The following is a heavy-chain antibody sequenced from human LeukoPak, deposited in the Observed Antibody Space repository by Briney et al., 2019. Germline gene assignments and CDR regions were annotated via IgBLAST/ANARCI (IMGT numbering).Heavy chain of an antibody. CDR2: INPNSGGT. J-gene: IGHJ4*02. V-gene: IGHV1-2*02. CDR3: ARDPEILRASYSYSF. D-gene: IGHD5-18*01. CDR1: GYTFTAYY. Sequence: GASVKVSCKASGYTFTAYYMHWVRQAPGQGLEWMGWINPNSGGTKYAQKFQGRVTMTRHTSISTAYMELSSLRSDDTAVYYCARDPEILRASYSYSFWGQGTLVSVSS.